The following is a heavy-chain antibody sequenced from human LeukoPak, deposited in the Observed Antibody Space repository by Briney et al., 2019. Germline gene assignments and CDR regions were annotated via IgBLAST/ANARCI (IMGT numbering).Heavy chain of an antibody. CDR1: GYTFTSYG. V-gene: IGHV1-18*01. Sequence: ASVKVSCKASGYTFTSYGISWVRQAPGQGLEWMGWISAYNGNTNYAQKLQGRVTMTTDTSTSTAYMELRSLRSDDTAVYYCARDWVRGVIIGKGTELDYWGQGTLVTVSS. CDR3: ARDWVRGVIIGKGTELDY. CDR2: ISAYNGNT. D-gene: IGHD3-10*01. J-gene: IGHJ4*02.